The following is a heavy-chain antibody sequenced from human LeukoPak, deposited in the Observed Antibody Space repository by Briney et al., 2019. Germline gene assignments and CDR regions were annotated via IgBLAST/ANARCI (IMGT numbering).Heavy chain of an antibody. J-gene: IGHJ5*02. D-gene: IGHD3-10*01. CDR3: ARRAITRFRGFTNWFDP. CDR1: GGSFSGYY. CDR2: INHSGST. V-gene: IGHV4-34*01. Sequence: SETLSLTCAVYGGSFSGYYWSWIRQPPGKGLEWIGEINHSGSTNYNPSLKSRVTISVDTSKNQFSLKLSSVTAADTAVYYCARRAITRFRGFTNWFDPWGQGTLVTVSS.